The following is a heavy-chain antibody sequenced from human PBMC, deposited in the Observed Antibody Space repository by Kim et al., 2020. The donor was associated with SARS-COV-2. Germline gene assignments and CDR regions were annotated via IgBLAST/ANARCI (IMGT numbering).Heavy chain of an antibody. CDR3: AKGATGSYDY. CDR2: ISGSGGVT. CDR1: GFAFSTYG. D-gene: IGHD1-26*01. V-gene: IGHV3-23*01. Sequence: GGSLRLSCAASGFAFSTYGMSWVRQAPGRGLEWVSYISGSGGVTHYADSVKGRFTISRDNSKNTLYLQMNSLRAEYTAVFYCAKGATGSYDYWGQGTLVTVSS. J-gene: IGHJ4*02.